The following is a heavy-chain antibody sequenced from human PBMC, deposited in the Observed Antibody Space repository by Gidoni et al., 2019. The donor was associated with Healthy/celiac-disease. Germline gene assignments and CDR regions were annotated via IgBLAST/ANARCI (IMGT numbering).Heavy chain of an antibody. Sequence: QVQLQQSGPGLVKPSQTLSLTSSISGDSVSTHSASWHWIRQSPSRGLEWLGRTHYRSKWYNDYAVSVKSRITINPDTSKNQFSLQLNSVTPEDTAVYYCARPRVLWFGELLSIYYYYGMDVWGQGTTVTVSS. J-gene: IGHJ6*02. CDR1: GDSVSTHSAS. D-gene: IGHD3-10*01. CDR3: ARPRVLWFGELLSIYYYYGMDV. V-gene: IGHV6-1*01. CDR2: THYRSKWYN.